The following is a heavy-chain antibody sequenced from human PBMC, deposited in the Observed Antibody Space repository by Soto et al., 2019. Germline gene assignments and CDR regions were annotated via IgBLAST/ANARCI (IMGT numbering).Heavy chain of an antibody. CDR1: GGSISSGDYY. J-gene: IGHJ4*02. V-gene: IGHV4-30-4*01. D-gene: IGHD2-8*01. Sequence: SETLSLTCTVSGGSISSGDYYWSWIRQPPGKGLEWIGYIYYSGSTYYNPSLKSRVTISVDTSKNQFSLKLSSVTAADTAVYYCARDSRYCTNGVCYKFLDYWGQGTLVTVSS. CDR2: IYYSGST. CDR3: ARDSRYCTNGVCYKFLDY.